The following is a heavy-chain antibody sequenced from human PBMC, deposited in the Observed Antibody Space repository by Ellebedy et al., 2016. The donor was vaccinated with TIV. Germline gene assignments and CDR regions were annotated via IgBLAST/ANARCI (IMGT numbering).Heavy chain of an antibody. J-gene: IGHJ6*02. CDR3: AREFYYDSSGYYYYYGMDV. CDR2: INPNSGGT. D-gene: IGHD3-22*01. V-gene: IGHV1-2*02. Sequence: ASVKVSCXASGYTFTGYYMHWVRQAPGQGLEWMGWINPNSGGTNYAQKFQGRVTMTRDTSISTAYMELSRLRSDDTAVYYCAREFYYDSSGYYYYYGMDVWGQGTTVTVSS. CDR1: GYTFTGYY.